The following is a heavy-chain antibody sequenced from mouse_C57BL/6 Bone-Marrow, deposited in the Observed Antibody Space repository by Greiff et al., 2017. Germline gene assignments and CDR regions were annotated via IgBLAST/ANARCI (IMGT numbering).Heavy chain of an antibody. V-gene: IGHV1-64*01. CDR1: GYTFTSYW. J-gene: IGHJ2*01. CDR3: AREGHEYYFDY. Sequence: VQLQQPGAELVKPGASVKLSCKASGYTFTSYWMHWVKQRPGQGLEWIGMIHPNSGSTNYNEKFKSKATLTVDKSSSTAYMQLSSLTSEDSAVYYCAREGHEYYFDYWGQGTTLTVSS. CDR2: IHPNSGST. D-gene: IGHD3-3*01.